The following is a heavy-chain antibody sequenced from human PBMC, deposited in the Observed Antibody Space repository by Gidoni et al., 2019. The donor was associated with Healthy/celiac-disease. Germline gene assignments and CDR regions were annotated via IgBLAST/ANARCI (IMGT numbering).Heavy chain of an antibody. CDR2: ISYDGSNK. CDR1: GFTSSSYA. D-gene: IGHD2-21*02. V-gene: IGHV3-30-3*01. CDR3: ARDRRAVVTAILVF. J-gene: IGHJ4*02. Sequence: VQLVESGGGVVNPGRSLRLSCAPPGFTSSSYAMHWVRQAPGKGLEWVAVISYDGSNKYYADSVKGRFTISRDNSKNTLYLQMNSLRAEDTAVYYCARDRRAVVTAILVFWGQGTLVTVSS.